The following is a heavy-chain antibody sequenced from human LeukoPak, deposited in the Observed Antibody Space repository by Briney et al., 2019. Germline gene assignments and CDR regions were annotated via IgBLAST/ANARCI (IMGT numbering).Heavy chain of an antibody. Sequence: GSLRLSCAASGFTFDDYAMHWVRQAPGKGLEWVSLISWDGGSTYYADSVKGRFTISRDNAKNSLYLQMNSLRAEDTALYYCAKADEASIVGAIGYWGQGTLVTVSS. V-gene: IGHV3-43D*03. D-gene: IGHD1-26*01. CDR1: GFTFDDYA. CDR3: AKADEASIVGAIGY. CDR2: ISWDGGST. J-gene: IGHJ4*02.